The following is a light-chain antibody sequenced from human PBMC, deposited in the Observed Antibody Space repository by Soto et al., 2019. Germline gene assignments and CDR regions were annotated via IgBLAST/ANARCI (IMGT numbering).Light chain of an antibody. CDR1: QNIGTY. V-gene: IGKV1-39*01. CDR2: SAS. Sequence: IQMTQSPSTLSASLGDRVTITCRASQNIGTYLNWYQQKPGKSPKFLINSASILEDGVPSRFSGSGSGTDFSFIISSRQPEDLAKYYCQKVYSPVRTFGQGTK. CDR3: QKVYSPVRT. J-gene: IGKJ1*01.